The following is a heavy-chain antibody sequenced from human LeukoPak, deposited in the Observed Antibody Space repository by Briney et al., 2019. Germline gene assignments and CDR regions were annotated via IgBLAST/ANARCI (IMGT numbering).Heavy chain of an antibody. Sequence: SETLSLTCTVSGGSLSSYYWSWIRQPPGEGLEWIGYIYYSGSTNYNPSLKSRVTISVDTSKNQFSLKLSSVTAADTAVYYCARHNHAFDIWGKGTMVTVSS. V-gene: IGHV4-59*08. J-gene: IGHJ3*02. CDR3: ARHNHAFDI. CDR1: GGSLSSYY. CDR2: IYYSGST.